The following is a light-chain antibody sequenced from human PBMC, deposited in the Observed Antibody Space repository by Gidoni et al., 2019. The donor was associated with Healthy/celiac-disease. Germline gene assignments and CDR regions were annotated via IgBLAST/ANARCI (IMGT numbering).Light chain of an antibody. CDR1: QSVSSSY. CDR3: QQYGSSPPWT. CDR2: GAS. Sequence: EIVLTQSPGPLSLSPGERATLSCRASQSVSSSYLAWYQQKPGQAPRLLIYGASSRATGIPDRFSGSGSGTDFTLTISRLEPEDFAVYDCQQYGSSPPWTFGQGTKVEIK. J-gene: IGKJ1*01. V-gene: IGKV3-20*01.